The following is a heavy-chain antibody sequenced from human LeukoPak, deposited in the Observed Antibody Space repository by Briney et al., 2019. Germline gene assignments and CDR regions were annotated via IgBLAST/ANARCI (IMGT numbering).Heavy chain of an antibody. CDR3: ARQTPNQYAMDV. CDR2: IHARDSKT. D-gene: IGHD1-14*01. J-gene: IGHJ6*02. CDR1: GYRFRNYW. V-gene: IGHV5-51*01. Sequence: GESLKISWQGSGYRFRNYWIGWVRQMPGKGLEWMGIIHARDSKTRYSPSFQGQVTISADKSISTAYLQWSSLKASDIAIFYCARQTPNQYAMDVWGQGTTVTVSS.